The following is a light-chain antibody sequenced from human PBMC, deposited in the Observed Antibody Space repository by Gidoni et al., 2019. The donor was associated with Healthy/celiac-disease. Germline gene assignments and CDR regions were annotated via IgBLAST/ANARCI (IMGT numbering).Light chain of an antibody. V-gene: IGLV3-1*01. CDR2: QDS. J-gene: IGLJ2*01. CDR3: QAWDSSTGV. Sequence: SYELTQPPSVSVSPGQTASITCSGDKLGDEYACWYQQKSGQSPVLVIYQDSKRPSGIPVRFSGSTSGNTATLTISGTQAMDEADYYCQAWDSSTGVFGGGTKLTVL. CDR1: KLGDEY.